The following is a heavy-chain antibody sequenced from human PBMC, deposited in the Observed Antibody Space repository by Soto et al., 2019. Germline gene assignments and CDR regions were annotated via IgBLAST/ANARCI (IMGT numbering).Heavy chain of an antibody. CDR3: AKFQIIAARPRGPLYYNYNYYMAV. Sequence: GGSLRLSCAASGFTFSSYAMSWVRQAPGKGLEWVSAISGSGGSTYYADSVKGRVNNSRDNSKNTLYLQMNSLRAEETAVYYRAKFQIIAARPRGPLYYNYNYYMAVGGKGTRDPLPS. J-gene: IGHJ6*03. V-gene: IGHV3-23*01. D-gene: IGHD6-13*01. CDR1: GFTFSSYA. CDR2: ISGSGGST.